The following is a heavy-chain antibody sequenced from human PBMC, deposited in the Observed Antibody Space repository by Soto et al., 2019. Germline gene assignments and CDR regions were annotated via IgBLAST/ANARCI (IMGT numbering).Heavy chain of an antibody. J-gene: IGHJ5*02. CDR1: GYTFTGYY. CDR2: INPNSGGT. CDR3: ARDLFSNDTVNPYNWFDP. V-gene: IGHV1-2*04. Sequence: GASVNVSCKASGYTFTGYYMHWVRQAPGQGLERMGWINPNSGGTNYAQQFQGWVTMTRDTSISTAYMELSRLRSDDTAVYYCARDLFSNDTVNPYNWFDPWGQGTLVTVSS. D-gene: IGHD3-9*01.